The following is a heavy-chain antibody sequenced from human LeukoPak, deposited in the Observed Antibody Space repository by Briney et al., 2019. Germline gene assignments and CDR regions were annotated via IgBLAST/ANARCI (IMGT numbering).Heavy chain of an antibody. CDR2: IYPGDSDT. Sequence: GGALQISCKGSGYSFTSYWISGVRQLPGKGLEWMGIIYPGDSDTRYSPSFQGQVTISADKSISTAYLQWSSLKASDTAMYYCARQIPYYGSGGFGYWGQGTLVTVSS. D-gene: IGHD3-10*01. CDR1: GYSFTSYW. J-gene: IGHJ4*02. CDR3: ARQIPYYGSGGFGY. V-gene: IGHV5-51*01.